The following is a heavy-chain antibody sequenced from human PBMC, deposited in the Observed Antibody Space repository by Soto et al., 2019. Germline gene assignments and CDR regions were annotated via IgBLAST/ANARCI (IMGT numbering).Heavy chain of an antibody. CDR1: GFTFSSYS. Sequence: GGSLRVSCAAAGFTFSSYSMSWVRQAPGKGLEWVSAISGSGGSTYYADSVKGRFTISRDNSKNTLYLQMNSLRAEDTAVYYCAKDDSFLTGYAGSWGQGTLVTVSS. CDR3: AKDDSFLTGYAGS. D-gene: IGHD3-9*01. CDR2: ISGSGGST. J-gene: IGHJ4*02. V-gene: IGHV3-23*01.